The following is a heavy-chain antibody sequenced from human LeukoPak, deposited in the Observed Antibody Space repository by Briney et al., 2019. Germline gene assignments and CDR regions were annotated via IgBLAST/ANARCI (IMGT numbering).Heavy chain of an antibody. D-gene: IGHD3-10*01. J-gene: IGHJ4*02. CDR2: IKQDGSEK. CDR1: GFTFSSYC. Sequence: GGPLRLSCAASGFTFSSYCMSWVRQAPGKGLEWVANIKQDGSEKYYVDSVKGRFTISRDNAKNSLYLQMNSLRAEDTAVYYCASFIWYFDYWGQGTLVTVSS. CDR3: ASFIWYFDY. V-gene: IGHV3-7*01.